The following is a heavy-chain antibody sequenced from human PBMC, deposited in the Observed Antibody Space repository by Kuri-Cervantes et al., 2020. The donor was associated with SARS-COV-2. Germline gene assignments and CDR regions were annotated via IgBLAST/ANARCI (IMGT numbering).Heavy chain of an antibody. Sequence: GESLKISCKGSGYSFTSYWISWVRQMPGKGLEWMGRIDPSDSYTNYSPSFQGHVTISADKSISTAYLQWCRLKASDTAMYYCARQGSTSSYHWFDPWGQGTLVTVTS. J-gene: IGHJ5*02. V-gene: IGHV5-10-1*01. CDR3: ARQGSTSSYHWFDP. D-gene: IGHD2/OR15-2a*01. CDR2: IDPSDSYT. CDR1: GYSFTSYW.